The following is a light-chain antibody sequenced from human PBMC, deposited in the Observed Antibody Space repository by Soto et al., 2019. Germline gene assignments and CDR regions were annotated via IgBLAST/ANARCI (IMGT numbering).Light chain of an antibody. Sequence: EIVMTQSPVTLSVSPGERATLSCRASQSVGSNLAWYQQKPGQAPRLLIYGASTRATGIPARFSGSGSGTELTLTISSLQPDDFATYYCQQYDSFSVTFGQGTKVDIK. CDR2: GAS. CDR3: QQYDSFSVT. CDR1: QSVGSN. V-gene: IGKV3-15*01. J-gene: IGKJ1*01.